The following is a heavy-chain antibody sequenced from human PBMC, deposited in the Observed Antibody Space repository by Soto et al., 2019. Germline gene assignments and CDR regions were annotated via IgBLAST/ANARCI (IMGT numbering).Heavy chain of an antibody. V-gene: IGHV5-10-1*01. CDR3: ARQIYDSDTGPNFQYYFDS. CDR2: IDPSDSQT. CDR1: GYSFAGYW. D-gene: IGHD3-22*01. J-gene: IGHJ4*02. Sequence: GESLKIAGKGSGYSFAGYWINWERQKPGKGLEWMGRIDPSDSQTYYSPSFRGHVTISVTKSITTVFLQWSSLRASDTAMYYCARQIYDSDTGPNFQYYFDSWGQGTPVTVS.